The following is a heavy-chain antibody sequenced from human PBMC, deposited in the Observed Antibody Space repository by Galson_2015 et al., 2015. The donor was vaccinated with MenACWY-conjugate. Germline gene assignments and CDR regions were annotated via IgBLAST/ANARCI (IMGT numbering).Heavy chain of an antibody. CDR3: AIEGTYTSGFPNPVDL. CDR2: IYPVIGLA. V-gene: IGHV1-69*04. J-gene: IGHJ5*02. CDR1: GDTFSNYG. D-gene: IGHD3-10*01. Sequence: SVKVSCKASGDTFSNYGVTWVRQAPGQGLEWMGRIYPVIGLANSAQKFKGRVSITADNTATTGFMELSSLRPDDTAIYYCAIEGTYTSGFPNPVDLWGQGTLVTVSS.